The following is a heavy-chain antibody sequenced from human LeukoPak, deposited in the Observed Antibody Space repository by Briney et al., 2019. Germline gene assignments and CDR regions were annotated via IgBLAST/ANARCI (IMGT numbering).Heavy chain of an antibody. V-gene: IGHV4-59*01. CDR1: GGSISSYY. D-gene: IGHD6-13*01. CDR3: ARQVYSSSWSYYFEY. CDR2: FYYSGST. Sequence: PSETLSLTCTVSGGSISSYYWSWIRQSPGKGLDWIGYFYYSGSTTYNPSLNSRVTMSADTSKNQFSLKLSSVTPADTAVYYCARQVYSSSWSYYFEYWGQGILVTVSS. J-gene: IGHJ4*02.